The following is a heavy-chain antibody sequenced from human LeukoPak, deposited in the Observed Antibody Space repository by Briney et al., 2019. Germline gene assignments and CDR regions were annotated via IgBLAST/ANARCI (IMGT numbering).Heavy chain of an antibody. CDR1: GFTFSSYA. Sequence: GRSLRLSCAASGFTFSSYAMHWVRQAPGKGLEWVAVISYDGSNKYYADSVKGRFTISRDNSKNTLYLQMNSLRAEATAVYYCRSSGPAAELMDLWGQGTTVTVSS. J-gene: IGHJ6*02. CDR2: ISYDGSNK. CDR3: RSSGPAAELMDL. D-gene: IGHD2-2*01. V-gene: IGHV3-30*04.